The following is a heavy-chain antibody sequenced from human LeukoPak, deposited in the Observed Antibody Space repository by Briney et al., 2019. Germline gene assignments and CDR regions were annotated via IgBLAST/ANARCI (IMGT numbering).Heavy chain of an antibody. CDR2: INPSGGST. J-gene: IGHJ6*02. D-gene: IGHD4-17*01. CDR3: ATQPTVTTRQGYHYYGMDV. V-gene: IGHV1-46*01. Sequence: ASVKVSCKASGYTFTSYYMHWVRQAPGQGVEWMGIINPSGGSTSYAQKFQGRVTMTRDTSTSTVYMELSSLRSEDTAVYYCATQPTVTTRQGYHYYGMDVWGQGTTVTVSS. CDR1: GYTFTSYY.